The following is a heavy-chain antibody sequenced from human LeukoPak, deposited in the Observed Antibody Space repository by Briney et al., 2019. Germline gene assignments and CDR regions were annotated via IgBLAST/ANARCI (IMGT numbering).Heavy chain of an antibody. CDR1: GGSISSSSYY. Sequence: PSETLSLTCTVSGGSISSSSYYWGWIRQPPGKGLEWIGSIYYSGSTYYNPSLKSRVTISVDTSKNQFSLKLSSVTAADTAVYYCARDDKYSVVDYYYGMDVWGQGTTVTVSS. J-gene: IGHJ6*02. CDR2: IYYSGST. CDR3: ARDDKYSVVDYYYGMDV. D-gene: IGHD5/OR15-5a*01. V-gene: IGHV4-39*07.